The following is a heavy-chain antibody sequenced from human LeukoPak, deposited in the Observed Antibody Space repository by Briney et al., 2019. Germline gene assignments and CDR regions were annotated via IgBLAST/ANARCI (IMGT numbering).Heavy chain of an antibody. D-gene: IGHD1-26*01. CDR1: GYSISSGYY. V-gene: IGHV4-38-2*02. CDR3: ARDRRREVDP. Sequence: SETLSLTCAVSGYSISSGYYWGWIRQPPGEGLEGIGSIYHSGSTYYNPSLKSRVTISVDTSKNQFSLKLSSVTAADTAVYYCARDRRREVDPWGQGTLVTVSS. J-gene: IGHJ5*02. CDR2: IYHSGST.